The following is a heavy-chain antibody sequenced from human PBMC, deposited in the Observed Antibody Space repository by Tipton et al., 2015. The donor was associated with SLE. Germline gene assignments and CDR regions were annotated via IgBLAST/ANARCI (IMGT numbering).Heavy chain of an antibody. CDR1: GYTFTNYG. CDR2: ISAYNGNT. J-gene: IGHJ4*02. Sequence: QLVQSGAELKKPGASVKVSCKASGYTFTNYGVSWVRQAPGQGLEWVAWISAYNGNTDYAQKLRGRVTVTTDTSTNTAYLELRSLTSDDTALYYCARDVPASGSRLLDSWGQGTLVTVSS. CDR3: ARDVPASGSRLLDS. V-gene: IGHV1-18*01. D-gene: IGHD6-13*01.